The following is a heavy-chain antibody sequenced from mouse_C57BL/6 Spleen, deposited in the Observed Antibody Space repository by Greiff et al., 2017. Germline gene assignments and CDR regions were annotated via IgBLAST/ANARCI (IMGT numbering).Heavy chain of an antibody. CDR3: ASNYYGSGGAMDY. D-gene: IGHD1-1*01. CDR2: IYPRSGNT. J-gene: IGHJ4*01. V-gene: IGHV1-81*01. Sequence: QVQLKESGAELARPGASVKLSCKASGYTFTSYGISWVKQRTGQGLEWIGEIYPRSGNTYYNEKFKGKATLTADKYSSTAYMELRSLTSQDSAVYVCASNYYGSGGAMDYWGQGTSVTVSS. CDR1: GYTFTSYG.